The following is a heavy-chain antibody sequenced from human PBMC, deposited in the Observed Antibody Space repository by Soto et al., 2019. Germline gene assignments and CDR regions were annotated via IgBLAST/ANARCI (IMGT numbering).Heavy chain of an antibody. J-gene: IGHJ4*02. CDR1: GGTFSSYA. Sequence: QVQLVQSGAEVKKPGSSVKVSCKASGGTFSSYAISWVRQAPGQGLEWMGGIIPIFGTANYAQKFQGRVTITADESTSTAYMELSSLRSEDTAVYDWARETQYYELGRGHTYYFDYWGQGALVTVSS. CDR2: IIPIFGTA. V-gene: IGHV1-69*12. CDR3: ARETQYYELGRGHTYYFDY. D-gene: IGHD3-22*01.